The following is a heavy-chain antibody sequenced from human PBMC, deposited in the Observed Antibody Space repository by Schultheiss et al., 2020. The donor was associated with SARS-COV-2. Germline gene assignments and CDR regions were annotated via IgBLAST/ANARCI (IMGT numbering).Heavy chain of an antibody. D-gene: IGHD3-9*01. CDR3: ARQVYDILTGYYGGIDY. Sequence: SETLSLTCTVSGGSISSGDYYWSWIRQPPGKGLEWIGEINHSGSTNYNPSLKSRVTISVDTSKNQFSLKLSSVTAADTAVYYCARQVYDILTGYYGGIDYWGQGTLVTVSS. CDR2: INHSGST. V-gene: IGHV4-39*01. CDR1: GGSISSGDYY. J-gene: IGHJ4*02.